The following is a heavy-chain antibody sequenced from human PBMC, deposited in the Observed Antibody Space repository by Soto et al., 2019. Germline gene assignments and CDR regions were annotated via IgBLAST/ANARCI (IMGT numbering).Heavy chain of an antibody. CDR3: ARDQTVVTNWFDP. Sequence: EVQLVESGGGLVQPGGSLRLSCAASGFSFSTYWMHWVRQAPGKGLVWVSRINSDGSSTSYADSVKGRFTISRDNAKNTLYLQMNSLRAEDTAVYYCARDQTVVTNWFDPWGQGTLVTVSS. CDR1: GFSFSTYW. CDR2: INSDGSST. J-gene: IGHJ5*02. V-gene: IGHV3-74*01. D-gene: IGHD3-22*01.